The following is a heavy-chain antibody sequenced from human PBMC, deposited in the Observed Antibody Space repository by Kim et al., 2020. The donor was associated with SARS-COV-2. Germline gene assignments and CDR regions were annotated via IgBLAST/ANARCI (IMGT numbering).Heavy chain of an antibody. Sequence: SETLSLTCTVSGGSISTYYWTWIRQPPGKGLEWIGYIYYSGSTNYNPSLKSRLTISVDSSKNQFSLKLSSVTAADTAVYYCARGFNTMIVVVIKPYYYYG. CDR3: ARGFNTMIVVVIKPYYYYG. D-gene: IGHD3-22*01. J-gene: IGHJ6*01. CDR1: GGSISTYY. CDR2: IYYSGST. V-gene: IGHV4-59*12.